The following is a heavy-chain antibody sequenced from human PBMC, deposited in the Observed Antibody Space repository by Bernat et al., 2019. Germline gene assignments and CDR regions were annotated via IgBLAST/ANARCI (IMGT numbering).Heavy chain of an antibody. V-gene: IGHV4-59*01. Sequence: QVQLQESGPGLVKPSETLSLTCTVSGGSISSYYWSWIRQPPGKGLEWIGYIYYSGSTNYNPSLKSRVTISVDTSKNQFSLKLSSVTAADTAVYYCARTYYGDDFQYWGQGTLVTVSS. CDR2: IYYSGST. CDR1: GGSISSYY. J-gene: IGHJ1*01. CDR3: ARTYYGDDFQY. D-gene: IGHD4-17*01.